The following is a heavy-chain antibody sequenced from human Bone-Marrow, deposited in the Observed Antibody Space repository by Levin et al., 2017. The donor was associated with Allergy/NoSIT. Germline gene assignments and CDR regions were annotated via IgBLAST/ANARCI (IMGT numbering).Heavy chain of an antibody. CDR1: GGSISSYY. Sequence: SQTLSLTCTVSGGSISSYYWTWIRQAPGKGLEWIGNIYNSGSPNYNPSLESRLTISMDTSKNQFSLKLTSVTAADTAFYFCASSTRGYSGYVAYWGQGTLDTGS. J-gene: IGHJ4*02. CDR2: IYNSGSP. V-gene: IGHV4-59*01. CDR3: ASSTRGYSGYVAY. D-gene: IGHD5-18*01.